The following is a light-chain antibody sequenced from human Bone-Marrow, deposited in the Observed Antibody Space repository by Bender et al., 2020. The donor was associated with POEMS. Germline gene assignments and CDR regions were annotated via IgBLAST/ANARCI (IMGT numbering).Light chain of an antibody. CDR2: QDT. CDR1: KLEDKY. CDR3: AVWDDSLNGWV. Sequence: SYELTQPPSVSVSQGQTARIICYGDKLEDKYVSWYQQRPGQSPVLVIYQDTKRPSGIPERFSGSNSGNTATLTISGTQTMDEADYYCAVWDDSLNGWVFGGGTKLTVL. J-gene: IGLJ3*02. V-gene: IGLV3-1*01.